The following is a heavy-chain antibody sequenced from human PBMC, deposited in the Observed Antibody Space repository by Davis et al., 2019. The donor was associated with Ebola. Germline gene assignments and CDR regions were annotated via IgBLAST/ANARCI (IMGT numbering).Heavy chain of an antibody. CDR3: ARDWAGLDV. V-gene: IGHV3-21*04. D-gene: IGHD3-16*01. CDR2: ISSSGNYI. Sequence: GESLKISCAASGFTFSSYIMNWVRQAPGKGLEWVSSISSSGNYIYQPDSVRGRFTISRDNAKNSVYLQMNSLGVEDTAVYYCARDWAGLDVWGKGTTVTVSS. J-gene: IGHJ6*04. CDR1: GFTFSSYI.